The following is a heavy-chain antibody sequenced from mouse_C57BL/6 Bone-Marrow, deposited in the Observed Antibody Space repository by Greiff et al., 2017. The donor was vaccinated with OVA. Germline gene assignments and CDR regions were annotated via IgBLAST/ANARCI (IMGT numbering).Heavy chain of an antibody. D-gene: IGHD2-3*01. CDR3: ARRRDDGSYAMDY. CDR2: IDPSDSET. V-gene: IGHV1-52*01. Sequence: QVQLQQPGAELVRPGSSVKLSCKASGYTFTSYWMHWVKQRPIQGLEWIGNIDPSDSETHYNQKFKDKATLTVDKSSSTAYMQLSSLTSEDSAVYYCARRRDDGSYAMDYWGQGTSVTVSS. J-gene: IGHJ4*01. CDR1: GYTFTSYW.